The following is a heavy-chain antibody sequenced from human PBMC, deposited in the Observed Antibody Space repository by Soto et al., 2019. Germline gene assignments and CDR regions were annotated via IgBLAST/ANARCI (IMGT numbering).Heavy chain of an antibody. V-gene: IGHV4-39*01. J-gene: IGHJ4*02. CDR2: IYYSGTT. CDR1: GDSITSNSYF. Sequence: SETLSLTCTVSGDSITSNSYFWAWIRQPPGKGLEWIGSIYYSGTTYYNPSLKSRVTISVDRSKNQFSLKLSSVTAADTAVYYCARHFSVDYIDYWGQGALVTSPQ. CDR3: ARHFSVDYIDY.